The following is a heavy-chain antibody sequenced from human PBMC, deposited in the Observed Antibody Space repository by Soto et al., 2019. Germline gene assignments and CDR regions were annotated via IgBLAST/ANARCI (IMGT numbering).Heavy chain of an antibody. Sequence: SEPLSLTCTVSGAALSSGGYFYTWVRQPPGKGLELLGYIYYSGGTNYNPSLKSRVTISLDKSKSQFSLRLISVTAADTAVYYCTREQSDDNYFDPWGQGTLVTVSS. CDR2: IYYSGGT. CDR1: GAALSSGGYF. CDR3: TREQSDDNYFDP. J-gene: IGHJ5*02. V-gene: IGHV4-61*08. D-gene: IGHD6-19*01.